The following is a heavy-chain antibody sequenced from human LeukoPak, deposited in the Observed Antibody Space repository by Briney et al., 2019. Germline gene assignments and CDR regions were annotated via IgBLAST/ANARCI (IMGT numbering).Heavy chain of an antibody. D-gene: IGHD5-24*01. Sequence: GESLKISCKGSGYSLTSYWIGWVRQMPGKGLEWMGIIYPGDSDTRYSPSFQGQVTTSADKSISTAYLQWSSLKASDTAMYYCARQMSRDGYNYDLYYGMDVWGQGTTVTVSS. J-gene: IGHJ6*02. V-gene: IGHV5-51*01. CDR3: ARQMSRDGYNYDLYYGMDV. CDR2: IYPGDSDT. CDR1: GYSLTSYW.